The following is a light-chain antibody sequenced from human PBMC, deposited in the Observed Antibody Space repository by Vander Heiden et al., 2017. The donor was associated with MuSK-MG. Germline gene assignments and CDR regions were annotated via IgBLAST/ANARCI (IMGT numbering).Light chain of an antibody. Sequence: DILMTQTPLSLSVTPGQPASISCNSRQSPLHNDGKTSLYWFLQRPGQAPKLLIYEVSNRFSGVPDRFTGSGSGTDFTLKISRVETEDVGVYYCVRGRQMLGFSFGHGTKVDIK. J-gene: IGKJ3*01. CDR2: EVS. CDR1: QSPLHNDGKTS. CDR3: VRGRQMLGFS. V-gene: IGKV2D-29*01.